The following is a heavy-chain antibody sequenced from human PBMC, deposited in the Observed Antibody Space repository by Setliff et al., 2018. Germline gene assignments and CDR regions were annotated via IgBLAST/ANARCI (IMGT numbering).Heavy chain of an antibody. CDR2: INPSDGST. J-gene: IGHJ4*02. V-gene: IGHV1-46*01. D-gene: IGHD3-3*01. Sequence: ASVKVSCKASGYAFTTYYMHWVRQAPGQGLEWIGVINPSDGSTTYAQKFQGRVTMTRDTSTNTVYMQLSSLRSEDTAVYYCARENMAKNFWGEHSDYWGQGTLVTGSS. CDR1: GYAFTTYY. CDR3: ARENMAKNFWGEHSDY.